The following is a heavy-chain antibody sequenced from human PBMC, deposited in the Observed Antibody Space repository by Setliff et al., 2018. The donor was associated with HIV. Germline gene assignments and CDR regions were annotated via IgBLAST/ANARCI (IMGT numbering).Heavy chain of an antibody. CDR1: GFTFTSSA. D-gene: IGHD3-22*01. CDR2: IVVGSGNT. Sequence: SVKVSCKASGFTFTSSAVQWVRQARGQRLEWIGWIVVGSGNTNYAQKFQERVTITRDMSTSTAYMELSSLRSEDTAVYYCAVGYYYDSSGYWPNYWGQGTLVT. CDR3: AVGYYYDSSGYWPNY. V-gene: IGHV1-58*01. J-gene: IGHJ4*02.